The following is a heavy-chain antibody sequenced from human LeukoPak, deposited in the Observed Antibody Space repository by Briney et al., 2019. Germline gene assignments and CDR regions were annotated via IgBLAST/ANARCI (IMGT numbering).Heavy chain of an antibody. D-gene: IGHD6-25*01. CDR1: GYTFTSYA. CDR2: INAGNGNT. V-gene: IGHV1-3*01. CDR3: ARERIAATNWFDP. Sequence: GASVKVSCKASGYTFTSYAMYWVRQAPGQRLEWMGWINAGNGNTKYSQKFQGRVTITRDTSASTAYMELSSLRSEDTAVYYCARERIAATNWFDPWGQGTLVTVSS. J-gene: IGHJ5*02.